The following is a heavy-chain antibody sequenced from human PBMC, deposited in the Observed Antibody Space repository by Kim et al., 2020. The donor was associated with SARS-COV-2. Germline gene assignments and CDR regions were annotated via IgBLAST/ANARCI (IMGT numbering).Heavy chain of an antibody. CDR3: ARDTAAAMDV. V-gene: IGHV3-72*01. CDR2: NIYTT. Sequence: NIYTTYAPSVKGRFIVSRENSKNSLYLQMNSLKTEDTAVYYCARDTAAAMDVWGQGTTVTVSS. J-gene: IGHJ6*02. D-gene: IGHD6-25*01.